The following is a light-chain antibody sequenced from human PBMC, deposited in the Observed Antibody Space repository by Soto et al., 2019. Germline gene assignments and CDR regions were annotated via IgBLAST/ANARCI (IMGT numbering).Light chain of an antibody. CDR1: QDISNY. CDR2: DAS. J-gene: IGKJ3*01. V-gene: IGKV1-33*01. CDR3: QQYDNLRVT. Sequence: DIQMTQSPSSLSASVGDRVTITCQASQDISNYLNWYQQKPGKAPKLLIYDASNLETGVPSRFSGSGSGTDFTFTISSLQPEDIATYYCQQYDNLRVTFGPGTKVDI.